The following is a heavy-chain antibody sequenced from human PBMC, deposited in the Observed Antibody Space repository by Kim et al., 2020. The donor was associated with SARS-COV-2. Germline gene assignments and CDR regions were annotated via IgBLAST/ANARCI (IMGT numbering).Heavy chain of an antibody. CDR1: GGSISSYY. D-gene: IGHD5-12*01. CDR3: ARGPEVATISHYYYYGMDV. CDR2: IYYSGST. Sequence: SETLSLTCTVSGGSISSYYWSWIRQPPGKGLEWIGYIYYSGSTNYNPSLKSRVTISVDTSKNQFSLKLSSVTAADTAVYYCARGPEVATISHYYYYGMDV. J-gene: IGHJ6*01. V-gene: IGHV4-59*08.